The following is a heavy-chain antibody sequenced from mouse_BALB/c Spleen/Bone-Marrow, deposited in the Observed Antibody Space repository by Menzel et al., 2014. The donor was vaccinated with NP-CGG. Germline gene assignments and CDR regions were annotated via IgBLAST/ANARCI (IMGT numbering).Heavy chain of an antibody. CDR3: ARYWFAY. CDR2: INPSSGYT. CDR1: GYTFTSYT. Sequence: SAAELARPGASVKMSCKASGYTFTSYTVHWVNQRPGQGLEWIGYINPSSGYTEYNQKFKDKTTLTADKSSSTAYMQLSSLTSEDSAVYFCARYWFAYWGQGTLVTVSA. V-gene: IGHV1-4*02. J-gene: IGHJ3*01.